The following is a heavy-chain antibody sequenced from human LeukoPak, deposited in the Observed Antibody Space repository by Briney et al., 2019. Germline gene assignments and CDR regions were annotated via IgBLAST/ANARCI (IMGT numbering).Heavy chain of an antibody. CDR1: GGSLSSSSYY. V-gene: IGHV4-39*01. CDR3: ARGLLGP. Sequence: SETLSLTCTVSGGSLSSSSYYWGWGRQPPGRGLEWIGSIYYSGSTYYNPSPKSRVTISVDTSKNQFSLKLSSVTAADTAVYYCARGLLGPWGQGTLVTVSS. CDR2: IYYSGST. J-gene: IGHJ5*02. D-gene: IGHD1-26*01.